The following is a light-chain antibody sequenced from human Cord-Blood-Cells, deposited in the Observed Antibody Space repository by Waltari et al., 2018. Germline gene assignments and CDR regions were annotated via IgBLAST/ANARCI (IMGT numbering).Light chain of an antibody. CDR2: ECS. CDR3: CSYAGSSTWV. Sequence: QSALTQPASVSGSPGQSITISCTGTSSDVGSYNLVSWYQQHPGKAPKLMIYECSKRPAGVYNRFAGSKSANTASLTISGLQAEDEADYYCCSYAGSSTWVFGGGTKLTVL. V-gene: IGLV2-23*01. CDR1: SSDVGSYNL. J-gene: IGLJ3*02.